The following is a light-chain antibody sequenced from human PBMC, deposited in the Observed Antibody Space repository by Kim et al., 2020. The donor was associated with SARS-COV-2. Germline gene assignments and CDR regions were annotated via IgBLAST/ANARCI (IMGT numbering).Light chain of an antibody. CDR2: EDN. J-gene: IGLJ1*01. V-gene: IGLV3-1*01. Sequence: SYELTQPPSVSVSPGQTARITCSGDKLGDKYTCWYQQKPGQSPLLVMYEDNKRPSGTPERFSGSNSGNTATLTISGTQAVDEADYYCQAWDSSTFYVFGT. CDR1: KLGDKY. CDR3: QAWDSSTFYV.